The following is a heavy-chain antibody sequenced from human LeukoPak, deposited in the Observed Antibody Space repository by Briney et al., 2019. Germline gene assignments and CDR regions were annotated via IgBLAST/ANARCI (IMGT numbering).Heavy chain of an antibody. J-gene: IGHJ5*02. CDR2: IYYSGST. D-gene: IGHD3-10*01. CDR1: GGSISSGGYY. CDR3: ARFIWFGETNWFDP. Sequence: PSETLSLTCTVSGGSISSGGYYWSWIRQHQGKGLEWIGYIYYSGSTYYNPSLKSRVTISVDTSKNQFSLKLSSVTAADTAVYYCARFIWFGETNWFDPWGQGTLVTVSS. V-gene: IGHV4-31*03.